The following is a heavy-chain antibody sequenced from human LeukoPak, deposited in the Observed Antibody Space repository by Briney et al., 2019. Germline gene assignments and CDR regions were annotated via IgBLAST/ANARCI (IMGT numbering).Heavy chain of an antibody. V-gene: IGHV3-30-3*01. CDR3: ARDGALDY. Sequence: GGSLRLSCAASGFTFSSYAIHWVRQAPGKGLEWVAGVSYDGTNKYYADSVKGRFTISRDNSKNTLYLQMNSLRAEDTAVYYCARDGALDYWGQGTLVTVSS. J-gene: IGHJ4*02. CDR1: GFTFSSYA. CDR2: VSYDGTNK. D-gene: IGHD3-10*01.